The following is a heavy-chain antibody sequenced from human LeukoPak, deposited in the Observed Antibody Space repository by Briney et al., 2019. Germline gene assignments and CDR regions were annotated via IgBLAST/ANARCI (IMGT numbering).Heavy chain of an antibody. Sequence: PGGSLRLSCAASGFSFSNYGMHWVRQAPGKGLEWVAIISYDGSQKYYVDSVKGRFTISRDNSKHTLYLQMNNLRAEDTAVYYCARGGYSCSSPGDYWGQGTLVTVSS. D-gene: IGHD6-13*01. CDR3: ARGGYSCSSPGDY. CDR2: ISYDGSQK. CDR1: GFSFSNYG. V-gene: IGHV3-30*03. J-gene: IGHJ4*02.